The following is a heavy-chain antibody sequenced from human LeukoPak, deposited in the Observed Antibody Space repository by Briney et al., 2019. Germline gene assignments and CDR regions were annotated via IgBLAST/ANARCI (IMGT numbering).Heavy chain of an antibody. J-gene: IGHJ4*02. D-gene: IGHD2-21*01. CDR3: ARDIQFD. V-gene: IGHV3-21*01. CDR2: ISSSSGYI. CDR1: GFTFSSYS. Sequence: GGSLRLSCAASGFTFSSYSMNWVRQAPGKGLEWVSSISSSSGYIYYADSVKGRFTISRDNAKNSLYLQMNSLRAEDTAVYYCARDIQFDWGQGTLVTVSS.